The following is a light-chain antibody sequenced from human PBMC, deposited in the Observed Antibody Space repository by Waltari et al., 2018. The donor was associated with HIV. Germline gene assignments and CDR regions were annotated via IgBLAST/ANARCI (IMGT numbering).Light chain of an antibody. Sequence: QSALTQPRSVSGSPGQSVTISCTGTSSDVGGYTFVSSYQPPPGKAPKLVISDVTKRPSGVPDRFSGSKSGNTASLTISGLQAEDEADYYCCSYSGSGTLYVFGTGTEVTVL. CDR3: CSYSGSGTLYV. J-gene: IGLJ1*01. V-gene: IGLV2-11*01. CDR1: SSDVGGYTF. CDR2: DVT.